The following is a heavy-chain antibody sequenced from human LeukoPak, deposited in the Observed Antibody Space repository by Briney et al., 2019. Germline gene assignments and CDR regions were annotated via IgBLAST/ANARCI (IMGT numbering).Heavy chain of an antibody. CDR3: ARDDLDY. CDR1: GGSISSYY. J-gene: IGHJ4*02. Sequence: SSETLSLTCTVSGGSISSYYWSWIRQPPGKGLEWIGEIYHSGSTNYNPSLKSRVTISVDKSKNQFSLKLSSVTAADTAVYYCARDDLDYWGQGTLVTVSS. V-gene: IGHV4-59*12. CDR2: IYHSGST.